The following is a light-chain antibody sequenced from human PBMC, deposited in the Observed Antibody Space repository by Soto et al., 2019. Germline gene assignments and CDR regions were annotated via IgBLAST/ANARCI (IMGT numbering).Light chain of an antibody. Sequence: EIVLTQFPGTLSLSPGERATLSCRPSQSLSSSYLVWYQQKPCQAPRLFIYAASRRATGIPDRFSGSGSATEYTLTISRLEPEDSAVYYCQQQGTFGQGTKLALK. CDR1: QSLSSSY. V-gene: IGKV3-20*01. J-gene: IGKJ2*01. CDR3: QQQGT. CDR2: AAS.